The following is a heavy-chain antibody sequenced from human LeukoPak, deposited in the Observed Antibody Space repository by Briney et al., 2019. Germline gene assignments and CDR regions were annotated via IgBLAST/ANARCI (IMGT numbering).Heavy chain of an antibody. J-gene: IGHJ6*03. V-gene: IGHV3-21*01. Sequence: GGSLRLSCAASGFTFSSYSMNWVRQAPGKGLEWVSSISSSSSYIYYADSVKGRFTISRDNAKNSLYLQMNSLRAEDTAVYYCARAGYSYVYYYYYYMDVWGKGTTVTVSS. D-gene: IGHD5-18*01. CDR1: GFTFSSYS. CDR2: ISSSSSYI. CDR3: ARAGYSYVYYYYYYMDV.